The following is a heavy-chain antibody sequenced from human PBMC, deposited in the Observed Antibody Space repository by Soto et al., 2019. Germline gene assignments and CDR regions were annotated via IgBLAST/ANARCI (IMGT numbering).Heavy chain of an antibody. CDR2: IVPLFRTT. J-gene: IGHJ4*02. Sequence: QVQLVQSGAEVKKPGSSVKVSCKLFGDTFTSYAVSWVRQAPGQGLEWVGGIVPLFRTTDYAQKLQGRVTITADESTNTAYLEVRSLRSEDTGVYYCARNLLAVSGRRGDWGQGTLVTVSS. CDR1: GDTFTSYA. CDR3: ARNLLAVSGRRGD. V-gene: IGHV1-69*01. D-gene: IGHD6-19*01.